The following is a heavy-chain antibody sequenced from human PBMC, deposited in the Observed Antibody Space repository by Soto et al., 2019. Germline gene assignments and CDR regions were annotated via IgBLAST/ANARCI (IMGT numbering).Heavy chain of an antibody. CDR2: IYYTGRT. D-gene: IGHD2-15*01. CDR1: GGSISSDDYY. J-gene: IGHJ4*02. CDR3: AREGSYAPEFFDL. Sequence: PSETLSLTCSVSGGSISSDDYYWTWLRQPPGEGLEWIGYIYYTGRTSSTPSLESRVTISIDTSKNQFSMKLSSVSAADPAVYYWAREGSYAPEFFDLCGTRTLGNGS. V-gene: IGHV4-30-4*01.